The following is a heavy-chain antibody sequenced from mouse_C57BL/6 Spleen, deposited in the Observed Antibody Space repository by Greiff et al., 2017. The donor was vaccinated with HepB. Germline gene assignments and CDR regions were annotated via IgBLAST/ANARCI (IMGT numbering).Heavy chain of an antibody. CDR2: ISNGGGST. CDR3: ARHDGYYSYAMDY. V-gene: IGHV5-12*01. CDR1: GFTFSDYY. D-gene: IGHD2-3*01. J-gene: IGHJ4*01. Sequence: DVMLVESGGGLVQPGGSLKLSCAASGFTFSDYYMYWVRQTPEKRLEWVAYISNGGGSTYYPDTVKGRFTISRDNAKNTLYLQMSRLKSEDTAMYYCARHDGYYSYAMDYWGQGTSVTVSS.